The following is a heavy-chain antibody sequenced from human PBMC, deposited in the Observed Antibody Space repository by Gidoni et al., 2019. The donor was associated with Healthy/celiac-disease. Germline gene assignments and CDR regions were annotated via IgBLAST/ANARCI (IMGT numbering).Heavy chain of an antibody. CDR2: INHSGST. CDR3: AILAYSSGWLNDY. V-gene: IGHV4-34*01. J-gene: IGHJ4*02. Sequence: QVQLQQWVAGLLKPSETLSLTCAVYGGSFSGYYWSWIRQPPGKGLEWIGEINHSGSTNYNPSLKSRVTISVDTSKNQFALKLSSVTAADTAVYYCAILAYSSGWLNDYWGQGTLVTVSS. D-gene: IGHD6-19*01. CDR1: GGSFSGYY.